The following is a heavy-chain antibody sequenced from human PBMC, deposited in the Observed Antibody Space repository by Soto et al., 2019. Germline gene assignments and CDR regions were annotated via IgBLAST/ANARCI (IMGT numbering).Heavy chain of an antibody. CDR2: INPETGGT. V-gene: IGHV1-2*02. J-gene: IGHJ6*02. CDR1: GYTFTGYY. Sequence: QVQLVQSGADVKTPGASVRVSCKASGYTFTGYYVHWVREAPGQGLEWMGWINPETGGTSYAQKFQGRVTLSRDTSINTAYLELRRLRFDDAAVYFCARERYQVISDGMDVWGQGTTVTVSS. D-gene: IGHD2-2*01. CDR3: ARERYQVISDGMDV.